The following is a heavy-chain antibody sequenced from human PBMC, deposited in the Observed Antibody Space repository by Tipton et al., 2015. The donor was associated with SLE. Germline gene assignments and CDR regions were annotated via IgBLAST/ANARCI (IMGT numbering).Heavy chain of an antibody. D-gene: IGHD3-3*01. J-gene: IGHJ4*02. CDR1: GYTFTGYY. Sequence: QLVQSGAEVKKPGASVKVSCKASGYTFTGYYMHWVRQAPGQGLEWVGRINPNSGGTNYAQKFQGRVTMTRETYISAAYMEQSRLRSDDTAVYYCARDRFLEWPPFFDYWGQGTLVTVSS. CDR2: INPNSGGT. CDR3: ARDRFLEWPPFFDY. V-gene: IGHV1-2*06.